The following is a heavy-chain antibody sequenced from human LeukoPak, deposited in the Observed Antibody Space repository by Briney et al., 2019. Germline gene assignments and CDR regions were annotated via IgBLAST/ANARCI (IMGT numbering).Heavy chain of an antibody. CDR2: ISYDGSNK. CDR3: AKEWPWENFYYGMNV. V-gene: IGHV3-30*18. CDR1: GFTFSSYA. Sequence: GGSLRLSCAASGFTFSSYAMSWVRQAPGKGLEWVAVISYDGSNKYHADSVKGRFTISRDNSKKTLYLQMNSLGAEDTAVYYCAKEWPWENFYYGMNVWGQGTTVTVSS. J-gene: IGHJ6*02. D-gene: IGHD1-26*01.